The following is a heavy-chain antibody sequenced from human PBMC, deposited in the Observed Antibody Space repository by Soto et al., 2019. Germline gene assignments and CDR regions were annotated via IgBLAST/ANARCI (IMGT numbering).Heavy chain of an antibody. CDR3: ALLSPSYRQWLVQL. Sequence: SGPTLVNPTQTLTLTCTFSGFSLSTSGVGVGWIRQPPGKALEWLALIYWNDDKRYSPSLKSRLTITKDTSKNQVVLTMTNMDPVDTATYYCALLSPSYRQWLVQLWGQGTLVTVSS. CDR2: IYWNDDK. D-gene: IGHD6-19*01. J-gene: IGHJ4*02. CDR1: GFSLSTSGVG. V-gene: IGHV2-5*01.